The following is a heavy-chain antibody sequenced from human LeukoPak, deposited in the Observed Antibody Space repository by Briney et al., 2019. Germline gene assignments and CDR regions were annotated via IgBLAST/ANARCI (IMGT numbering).Heavy chain of an antibody. CDR3: ARDPVGATLYYYYGMDV. Sequence: ASVKVSCKASGYTFTSYYMHWVRQAPGQGLEWMGIINPSGGSTSYAQKLQGRVTMTRDTSTSTVYMELSSLRSEDTAVYYCARDPVGATLYYYYGMDVWGQGTTVTVSS. CDR2: INPSGGST. CDR1: GYTFTSYY. V-gene: IGHV1-46*01. J-gene: IGHJ6*02. D-gene: IGHD1-26*01.